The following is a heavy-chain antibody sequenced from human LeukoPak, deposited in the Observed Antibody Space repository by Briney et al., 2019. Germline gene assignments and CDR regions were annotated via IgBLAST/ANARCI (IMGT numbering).Heavy chain of an antibody. V-gene: IGHV4-59*12. CDR2: IYYSGST. Sequence: SETLSLTCTVSGGSISSYYWSWIRQPPGKGLEWIGYIYYSGSTNYNPSLKSRVTISVDTSKNQFSLKLSSVTAADTAVYYCAREWQDNFDYWGQGTLVTVSS. D-gene: IGHD5-12*01. CDR3: AREWQDNFDY. CDR1: GGSISSYY. J-gene: IGHJ4*02.